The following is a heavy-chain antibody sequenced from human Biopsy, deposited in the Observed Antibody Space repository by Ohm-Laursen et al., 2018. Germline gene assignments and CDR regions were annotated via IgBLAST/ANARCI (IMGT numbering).Heavy chain of an antibody. Sequence: PGTLSLTCTVSGGSISSNYYYWGWFRQPPGKGLEWFGCIYYRGNTNYKPSLKSRVTISVDTSKNQFSLKLSSATAADTAVFYCARHGSQGYCTGGSCVDYWGQGALVTVSS. V-gene: IGHV4-39*01. CDR2: IYYRGNT. D-gene: IGHD2-15*01. CDR3: ARHGSQGYCTGGSCVDY. J-gene: IGHJ4*02. CDR1: GGSISSNYYY.